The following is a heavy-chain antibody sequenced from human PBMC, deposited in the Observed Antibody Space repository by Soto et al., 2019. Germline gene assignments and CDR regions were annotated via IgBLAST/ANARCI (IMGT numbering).Heavy chain of an antibody. CDR1: GGSFSGYY. CDR3: ARGLKGYCSSTSCYAGGYYYYMDV. V-gene: IGHV4-34*01. J-gene: IGHJ6*03. CDR2: INHSGST. D-gene: IGHD2-2*01. Sequence: SETLSLTCAVYGGSFSGYYWGWIRQPPGKGLEWIGEINHSGSTNYNPSLKSRVTISVDTSKNQFSLKLSSVTAADTAVYYCARGLKGYCSSTSCYAGGYYYYMDVWGKGTTVTVSS.